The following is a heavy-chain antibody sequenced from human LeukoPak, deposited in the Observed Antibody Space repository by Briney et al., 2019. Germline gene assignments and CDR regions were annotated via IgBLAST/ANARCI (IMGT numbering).Heavy chain of an antibody. J-gene: IGHJ4*02. CDR1: GFTFSSYR. V-gene: IGHV3-21*01. CDR3: ARRNPYGSGSYDY. D-gene: IGHD3-10*01. CDR2: ISSRSDYI. Sequence: GGSLRLSCEASGFTFSSYRMNWVRQAPGKGLEWVSSISSRSDYIYYADSVKGRLTISRDNAKNSLYLQMNSLTAEDTAVYYCARRNPYGSGSYDYWGQGTLVTVSS.